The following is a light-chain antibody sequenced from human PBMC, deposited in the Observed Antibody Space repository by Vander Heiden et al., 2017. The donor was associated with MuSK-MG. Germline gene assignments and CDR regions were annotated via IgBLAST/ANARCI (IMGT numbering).Light chain of an antibody. Sequence: DIQLPQSPSSLSASVGDRVTITCRASQNIDNYLNWYQQNPGKAPHLLIYAASTLQSGVPSRFRGSGSGTDFTLTISRLQPEDFAIYYCQQTDITPWTFGRGTKVEIK. CDR2: AAS. V-gene: IGKV1-39*01. CDR3: QQTDITPWT. CDR1: QNIDNY. J-gene: IGKJ1*01.